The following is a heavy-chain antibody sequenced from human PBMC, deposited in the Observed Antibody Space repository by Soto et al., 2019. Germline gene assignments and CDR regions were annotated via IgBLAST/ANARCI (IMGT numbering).Heavy chain of an antibody. J-gene: IGHJ6*02. CDR1: GGTFSSYA. V-gene: IGHV1-69*06. CDR2: IIPIFGTA. Sequence: ASVKVSCKASGGTFSSYAISWVRQAPGQGLEWMGGIIPIFGTANYAQKFQGRVTITADKSTSTAHMELSSLRSEDTAVYYCASGGGMTTVTPYGMDVWGQGTTVTVSS. D-gene: IGHD4-17*01. CDR3: ASGGGMTTVTPYGMDV.